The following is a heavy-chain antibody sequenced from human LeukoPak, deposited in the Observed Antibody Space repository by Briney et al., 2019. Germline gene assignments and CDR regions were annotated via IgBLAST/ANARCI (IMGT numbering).Heavy chain of an antibody. Sequence: TGGSLRLSCAASGFTFSSYAMSWVRQAPGKGLEWVSSISGSGGTTYYADSEKGRFTISRDNSKNTLYLQMNSLRAEDTAVYYCAKDGYDYYYYYMDVWGRGTAVTVSS. CDR1: GFTFSSYA. J-gene: IGHJ6*03. D-gene: IGHD1-1*01. CDR3: AKDGYDYYYYYMDV. CDR2: ISGSGGTT. V-gene: IGHV3-23*01.